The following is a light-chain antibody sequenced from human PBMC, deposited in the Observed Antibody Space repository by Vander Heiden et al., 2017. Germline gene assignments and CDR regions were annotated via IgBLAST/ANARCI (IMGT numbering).Light chain of an antibody. J-gene: IGKJ2*01. CDR3: QQYGSSPMYT. CDR1: QSVSSSY. CDR2: GAS. V-gene: IGKV3-20*01. Sequence: EIVLTQSPGTLSLSPGERATLSCRASQSVSSSYLAWYQQKPGQAPRLLIYGASSRATGIPDRFSGSGYGTDFTLTISRREPEDFAVYYCQQYGSSPMYTFGQGTKLXMK.